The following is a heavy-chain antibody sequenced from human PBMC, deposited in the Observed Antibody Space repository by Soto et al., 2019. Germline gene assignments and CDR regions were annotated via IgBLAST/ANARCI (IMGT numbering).Heavy chain of an antibody. J-gene: IGHJ5*02. CDR2: IHPGDSDT. CDR3: ARHNRYSSTWFEGWFDP. CDR1: GYSFTNYW. V-gene: IGHV5-51*03. Sequence: EVQLVQSGAEVKKAGESLKISCQCSGYSFTNYWVGWVRQIPGRVLEWMVIIHPGDSDTRYSPFFQGQVTISADKSISTAYLQWSSLKASDTAMYYCARHNRYSSTWFEGWFDPWGQGTLVTVSS. D-gene: IGHD6-13*01.